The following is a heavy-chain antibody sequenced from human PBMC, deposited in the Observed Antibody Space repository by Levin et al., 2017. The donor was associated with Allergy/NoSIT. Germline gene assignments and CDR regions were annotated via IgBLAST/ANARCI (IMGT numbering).Heavy chain of an antibody. J-gene: IGHJ4*02. Sequence: SETLSLTCTVSGGSISSGGYYWSWIRQHPGKGLEWIGYIYYSGSTYYNPSLKSRVTISVDTSKNQFSLKLSSVTAADTAVYYCARVDQLLLYRYYFDYWGQGTLVTVSS. V-gene: IGHV4-31*03. CDR3: ARVDQLLLYRYYFDY. CDR1: GGSISSGGYY. D-gene: IGHD2-2*01. CDR2: IYYSGST.